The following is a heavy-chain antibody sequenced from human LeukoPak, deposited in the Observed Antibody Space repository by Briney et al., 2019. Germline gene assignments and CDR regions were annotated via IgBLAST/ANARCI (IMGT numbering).Heavy chain of an antibody. CDR2: TWYDGSNK. CDR3: ARDDDRSGYLEY. CDR1: GFIFSSYG. Sequence: GRSLRLSCAASGFIFSSYGMHWVRQAPGKGLEWVAVTWYDGSNKYYADSVKGRFTISRDNSKNTLYLQMNSLRAEDRAVYYCARDDDRSGYLEYWGQGTLVTVSS. J-gene: IGHJ4*02. D-gene: IGHD3-22*01. V-gene: IGHV3-33*01.